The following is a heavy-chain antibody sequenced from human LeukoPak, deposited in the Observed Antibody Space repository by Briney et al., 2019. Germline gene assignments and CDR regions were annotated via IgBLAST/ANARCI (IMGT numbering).Heavy chain of an antibody. CDR2: ITHGGRT. CDR3: ATGAPGSGSYFDY. D-gene: IGHD3-10*01. J-gene: IGHJ4*02. CDR1: GVSFSGYF. V-gene: IGHV4-34*01. Sequence: SETLSLTCAVQGVSFSGYFWSWIRQPPGKGLEWIEEITHGGRTNYNPSLKSRVTISIDTSKNQFSLKLTSVTAADAAVYYCATGAPGSGSYFDYWGQGALVTVSS.